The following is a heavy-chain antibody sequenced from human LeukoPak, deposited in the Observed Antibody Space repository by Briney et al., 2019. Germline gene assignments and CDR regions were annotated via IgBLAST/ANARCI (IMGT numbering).Heavy chain of an antibody. CDR2: ISYSGST. D-gene: IGHD2-15*01. Sequence: PSETLSLTCTVSGGSISTYYWSWIRQPPGKGLEWIGYISYSGSTNYNPSLKSRVTISVDTSKNQFSLKLSSVTAADTAVYYCARVIGVCSGGSCHPDAFDIWGQGTMVTVSS. CDR3: ARVIGVCSGGSCHPDAFDI. J-gene: IGHJ3*02. CDR1: GGSISTYY. V-gene: IGHV4-59*01.